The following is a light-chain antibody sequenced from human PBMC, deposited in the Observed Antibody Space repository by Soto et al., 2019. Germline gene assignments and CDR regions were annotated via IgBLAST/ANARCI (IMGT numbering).Light chain of an antibody. J-gene: IGLJ1*01. V-gene: IGLV2-14*03. CDR1: SSDVGAYNY. CDR3: SSYTTSSTLYV. Sequence: QSALTQPASVSGSPGQSITISRTGTSSDVGAYNYVSWYQQYPGKAPKYIIYDVTNRPSGVSYRFSGSKSGNTASLTISGLQAEDEADYYCSSYTTSSTLYVFGTGTKVTVL. CDR2: DVT.